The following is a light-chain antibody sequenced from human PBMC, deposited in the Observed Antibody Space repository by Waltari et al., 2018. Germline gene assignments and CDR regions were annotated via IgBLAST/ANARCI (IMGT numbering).Light chain of an antibody. CDR3: YSTDFSGHDRV. J-gene: IGLJ3*02. CDR1: ALPKKY. CDR2: EDI. V-gene: IGLV3-10*01. Sequence: SYELTQPPSVSVSPGQTARITCSGDALPKKYAYWYQHKSGKAPVLVIYEDIKRPTGIPERFSGSSSGTTATLTISGAHVEDEADYYCYSTDFSGHDRVFGGGTKLTVL.